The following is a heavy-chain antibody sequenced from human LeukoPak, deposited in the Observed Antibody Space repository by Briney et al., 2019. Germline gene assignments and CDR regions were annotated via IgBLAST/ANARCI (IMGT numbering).Heavy chain of an antibody. V-gene: IGHV1-2*02. Sequence: ASVKVSCKASGYTFTFYYIYWVRQAPGQGLEWMGWINPNSGGTNYAQKFQGRVTMTRDTSISTAYMELSRLRSDDTAVYYCARGYRGSGSRAPGYWGQGTLVTVSS. CDR1: GYTFTFYY. J-gene: IGHJ4*02. CDR2: INPNSGGT. CDR3: ARGYRGSGSRAPGY. D-gene: IGHD3-10*01.